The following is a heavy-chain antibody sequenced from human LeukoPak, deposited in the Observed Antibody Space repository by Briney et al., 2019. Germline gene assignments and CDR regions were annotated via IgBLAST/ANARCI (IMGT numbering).Heavy chain of an antibody. Sequence: GEPLKISCKGSGYSFASYWIGWVRQMPGKGLEWMGIIYPGDSDTRYSPSFQGQVTISADKSINVAYLQWSSLKTSDTAIYYCARHGYSDYEFDYWGQGTLVTVSS. CDR1: GYSFASYW. CDR2: IYPGDSDT. V-gene: IGHV5-51*01. J-gene: IGHJ4*02. CDR3: ARHGYSDYEFDY. D-gene: IGHD5-12*01.